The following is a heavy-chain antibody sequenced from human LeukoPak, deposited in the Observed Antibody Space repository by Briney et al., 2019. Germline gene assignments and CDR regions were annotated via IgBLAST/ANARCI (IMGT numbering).Heavy chain of an antibody. CDR3: ARAARVRPRFDY. Sequence: SETLSLTCAVYGGSFSGYYWSWIRQPPGKGLEWIGEINHSGSTNYNPSLKSRVTISVDTSKNQFSLKLSSVTAADTAVYYCARAARVRPRFDYWGQGTLVTVSS. CDR2: INHSGST. V-gene: IGHV4-34*01. CDR1: GGSFSGYY. D-gene: IGHD6-6*01. J-gene: IGHJ4*02.